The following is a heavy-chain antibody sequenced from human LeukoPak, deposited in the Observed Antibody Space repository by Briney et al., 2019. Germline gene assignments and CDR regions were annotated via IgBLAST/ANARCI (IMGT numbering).Heavy chain of an antibody. J-gene: IGHJ4*02. V-gene: IGHV3-15*01. Sequence: GGSLRLSCAASGFTFSNAWMSWVRQAPGKGLEWVGRIKSKTDGGTTDYAAPVKGRFTISRDDSKNTLYLQMNSLKTEDTAVYYCTTDLPYCGGDCLPSLDYWGQGTLVTVSS. D-gene: IGHD2-21*02. CDR3: TTDLPYCGGDCLPSLDY. CDR1: GFTFSNAW. CDR2: IKSKTDGGTT.